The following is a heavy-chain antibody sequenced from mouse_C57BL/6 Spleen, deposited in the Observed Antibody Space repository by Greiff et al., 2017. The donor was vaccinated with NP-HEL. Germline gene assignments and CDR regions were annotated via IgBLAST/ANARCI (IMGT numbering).Heavy chain of an antibody. CDR3: ARGGYGSSYVGFAY. CDR1: GYSITSGYD. CDR2: ISYSGST. D-gene: IGHD1-1*01. Sequence: DVKLVESGPGMVKPSQSLSLTCTVTGYSITSGYDWHWIRHFPGNKLEWMGYISYSGSTNYNPSLKSRISITHDTSKNHFFLKLNSVTTEDTATYYCARGGYGSSYVGFAYWGQGTLVTVSA. J-gene: IGHJ3*01. V-gene: IGHV3-1*01.